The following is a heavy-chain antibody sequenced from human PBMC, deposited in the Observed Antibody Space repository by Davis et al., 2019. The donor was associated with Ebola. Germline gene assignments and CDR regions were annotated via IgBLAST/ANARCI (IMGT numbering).Heavy chain of an antibody. CDR1: GFSFSSYV. J-gene: IGHJ5*02. V-gene: IGHV3-23*01. CDR2: ISSGGDST. CDR3: GKGAMADKVNWFDP. D-gene: IGHD6-19*01. Sequence: GESLKISCAASGFSFSSYVMSWVRQAPGKGLEWVSGISSGGDSTYYADSVKGRFSISRDNSYNTLSLQMNSLRVEDTAVYYCGKGAMADKVNWFDPWGQGTLVTVSS.